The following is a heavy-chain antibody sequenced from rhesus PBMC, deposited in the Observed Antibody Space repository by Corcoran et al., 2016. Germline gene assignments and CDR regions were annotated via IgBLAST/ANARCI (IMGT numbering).Heavy chain of an antibody. J-gene: IGHJ4*01. Sequence: QVQLQESGPGLVKPSETLSLTCAVSGYSISSGYGWGWIRQPPGKGLEWIGQIYGGSGSTYYNPSLKSRVTVSQDTYKNQFTLKLNSVTAADTAVYYCARDRLTTDYWGQGVLVTVSS. CDR2: IYGGSGST. V-gene: IGHV4-127*01. CDR3: ARDRLTTDY. D-gene: IGHD1-44*01. CDR1: GYSISSGYG.